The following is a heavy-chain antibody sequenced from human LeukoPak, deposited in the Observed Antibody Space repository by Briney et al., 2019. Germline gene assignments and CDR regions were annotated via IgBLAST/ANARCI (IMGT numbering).Heavy chain of an antibody. CDR3: ARHSSGGSCREYFQH. J-gene: IGHJ1*01. D-gene: IGHD2-15*01. V-gene: IGHV4-39*01. CDR1: GGSISSSSYY. Sequence: SETLSLTCTVSGGSISSSSYYWGWIRQPPGKGLEWIGSIYYSGSTYYNPSLKSRVTISVDTSKNQFSLKLSSVTAADTAVYYCARHSSGGSCREYFQHWGQGTLVTVSS. CDR2: IYYSGST.